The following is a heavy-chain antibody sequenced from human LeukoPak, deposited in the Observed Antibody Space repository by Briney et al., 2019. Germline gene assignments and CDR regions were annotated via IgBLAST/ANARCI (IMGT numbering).Heavy chain of an antibody. J-gene: IGHJ4*02. CDR3: AREWLVPFDY. D-gene: IGHD6-19*01. CDR1: GFTFSDYS. CDR2: ISGSGSTI. Sequence: YPGGSLRLSCAASGFTFSDYSMSWIRQAPGKGLEWVSYISGSGSTIYYADSVKGRFTISRDNAKNSLYLQMNSLRAEDTAVYYCAREWLVPFDYWGQGTLVTVSS. V-gene: IGHV3-11*04.